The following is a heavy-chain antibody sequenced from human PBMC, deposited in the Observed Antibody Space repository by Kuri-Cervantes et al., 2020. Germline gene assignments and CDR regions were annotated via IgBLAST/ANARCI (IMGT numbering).Heavy chain of an antibody. V-gene: IGHV3-11*04. J-gene: IGHJ6*02. CDR2: ISSSGSTI. CDR3: ARDRRYYDSSGYYVGDGMDV. Sequence: LSLTCAASGFTFSDYYMSWIRQAPGKGLEWVSYISSSGSTIYYADSVKGRFTISRDNAKNTLYLQMNSLRAEDTAVYYCARDRRYYDSSGYYVGDGMDVWGQGTTVTVSS. CDR1: GFTFSDYY. D-gene: IGHD3-22*01.